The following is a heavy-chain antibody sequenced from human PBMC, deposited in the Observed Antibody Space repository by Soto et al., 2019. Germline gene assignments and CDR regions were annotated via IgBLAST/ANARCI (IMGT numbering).Heavy chain of an antibody. J-gene: IGHJ1*01. CDR3: STSQSMVYRVYFEH. D-gene: IGHD2-8*01. V-gene: IGHV1-3*01. CDR2: INGYTWKS. CDR1: VYTFTYYA. Sequence: ASVKVSCKPSVYTFTYYAILWLRQAPGQSREWLGWINGYTWKSTYSAKFRARVTSTRDTNANTTYFEINILASEDTALYYCSTSQSMVYRVYFEHWGQGTQVTVSS.